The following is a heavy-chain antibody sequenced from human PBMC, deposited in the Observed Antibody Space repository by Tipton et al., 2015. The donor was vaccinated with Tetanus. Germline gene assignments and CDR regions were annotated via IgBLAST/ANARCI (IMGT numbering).Heavy chain of an antibody. Sequence: QLVQSGAEVAKPGSSVKVSCKASGGSFNTYGISWVRQAPGQGLQWMGKIVPVFGTTYAQRCKGRVTITADKSTSTVFMELSSLTSADTAVYFCAIDLGGTLHYYALAVWGQGTTVTVSS. CDR3: AIDLGGTLHYYALAV. V-gene: IGHV1-69*06. CDR1: GGSFNTYG. CDR2: IVPVFGTT. J-gene: IGHJ6*02. D-gene: IGHD6-19*01.